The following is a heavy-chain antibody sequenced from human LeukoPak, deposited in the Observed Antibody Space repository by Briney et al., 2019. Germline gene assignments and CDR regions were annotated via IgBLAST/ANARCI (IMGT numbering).Heavy chain of an antibody. CDR1: GYTFTGYY. Sequence: ASVKVSCKASGYTFTGYYIHWVRQAPGQGLEWMGWINPNSGGTNYAQKFQGRVTMTRDTSISTAYMELSRLRSDDTAVYYCARDGIGVYTGYSRNVLDSWGQGTLVTVSS. J-gene: IGHJ4*02. V-gene: IGHV1-2*02. D-gene: IGHD5-12*01. CDR3: ARDGIGVYTGYSRNVLDS. CDR2: INPNSGGT.